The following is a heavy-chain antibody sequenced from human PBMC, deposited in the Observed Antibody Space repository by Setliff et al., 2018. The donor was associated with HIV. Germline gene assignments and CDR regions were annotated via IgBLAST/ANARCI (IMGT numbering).Heavy chain of an antibody. CDR2: LNTDGSST. CDR3: ARDGGMGVYHMDV. D-gene: IGHD2-8*02. J-gene: IGHJ6*03. V-gene: IGHV3-23*03. Sequence: HPGGSLRLSCAASGFTFSSYAMTWVRQAPGKGLEWVSRLNTDGSSTKYYTDSVKGRFTISRDNSKNTLYLQMDSLRAEDTAVYYCARDGGMGVYHMDVWGKGTTVTVSS. CDR1: GFTFSSYA.